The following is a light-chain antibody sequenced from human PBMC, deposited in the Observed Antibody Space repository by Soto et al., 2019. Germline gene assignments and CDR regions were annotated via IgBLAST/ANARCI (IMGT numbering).Light chain of an antibody. CDR2: GAS. V-gene: IGKV3-20*01. CDR3: QQYGSSPRT. Sequence: EIVLTQYPSTLSFSPGERATLSCRASHSVSSSYLAWYQQKPAQAPRPLIYGASSRATGIPDRFSGSGSGTDFTLTINRLEPEDFAVYYCQQYGSSPRTFGRGTKVDIK. J-gene: IGKJ1*01. CDR1: HSVSSSY.